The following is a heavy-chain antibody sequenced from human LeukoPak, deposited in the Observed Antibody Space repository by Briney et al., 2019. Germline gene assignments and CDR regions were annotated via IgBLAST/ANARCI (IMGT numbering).Heavy chain of an antibody. V-gene: IGHV4-39*01. CDR1: GGSISSSSYY. D-gene: IGHD3-16*01. J-gene: IGHJ6*02. CDR3: ASNSKGGKAKYYYYGMDV. CDR2: IYYSGST. Sequence: SEALSLTCTVSGGSISSSSYYLGWIRQPPGKRLEWIGGIYYSGSTYYNPSLKSRVTISEDTSKNQFSLKLSSVTAADTAVYYCASNSKGGKAKYYYYGMDVWGQGTTVTVSS.